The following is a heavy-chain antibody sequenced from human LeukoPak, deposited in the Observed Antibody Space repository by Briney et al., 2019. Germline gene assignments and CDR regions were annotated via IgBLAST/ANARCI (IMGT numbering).Heavy chain of an antibody. CDR2: IYYSGST. D-gene: IGHD2-2*01. Sequence: SETLSLTCTVSGGSISSSSYYWGWIRQPPGKGLEWIGSIYYSGSTYYNPSLKSRDTISVDTSKNQFSLKLSSVTAADTAVYYCATVVPAAMGVDYWGQGTLVTVSS. CDR3: ATVVPAAMGVDY. V-gene: IGHV4-39*07. CDR1: GGSISSSSYY. J-gene: IGHJ4*02.